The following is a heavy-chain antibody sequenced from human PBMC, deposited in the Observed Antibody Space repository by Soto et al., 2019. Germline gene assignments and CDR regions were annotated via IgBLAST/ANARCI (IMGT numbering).Heavy chain of an antibody. V-gene: IGHV1-18*01. J-gene: IGHJ4*02. CDR1: GYTFSSYG. CDR3: ARDCSGGSCSTAY. CDR2: ISVYNGNK. Sequence: QVQLVQSGAEVKKPGASVKVSCKASGYTFSSYGISWVRQGPGQGLEWMGWISVYNGNKMYAQKFQGRVTMTTDTSTSTAYMELRSMRSDDTAVYYLARDCSGGSCSTAYWGQGTLVTVSS. D-gene: IGHD2-15*01.